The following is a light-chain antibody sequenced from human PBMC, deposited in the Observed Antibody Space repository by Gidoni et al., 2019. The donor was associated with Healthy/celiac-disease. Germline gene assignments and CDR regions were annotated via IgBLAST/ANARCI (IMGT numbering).Light chain of an antibody. V-gene: IGKV1-33*01. J-gene: IGKJ1*01. CDR2: DAS. CDR3: QQYDNLPRT. CDR1: QDISNY. Sequence: IQMTQSPSSLSASVGDRVTITCQASQDISNYLNGYQQKPGKAPKLLIYDASNVETGVPSRFSGSGSGTDFTFTISSLQPEDIATYYCQQYDNLPRTFGQXTKVEIK.